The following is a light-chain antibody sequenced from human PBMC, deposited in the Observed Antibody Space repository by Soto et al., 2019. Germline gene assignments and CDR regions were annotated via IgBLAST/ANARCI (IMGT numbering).Light chain of an antibody. CDR2: EVY. CDR3: ISYTGSSTSYV. CDR1: SSDIGAYNY. V-gene: IGLV2-14*01. J-gene: IGLJ1*01. Sequence: QSALTQPASVSGSPGQSITIPCSGTSSDIGAYNYVAWYQQFPGKTPKLIIYEVYNRPSGVSSRFSGSKSGNTASLTISGLQAEDEADYYCISYTGSSTSYVFGTGTKVTV.